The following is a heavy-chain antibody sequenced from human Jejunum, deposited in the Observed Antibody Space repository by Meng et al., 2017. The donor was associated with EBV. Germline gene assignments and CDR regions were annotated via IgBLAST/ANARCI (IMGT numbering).Heavy chain of an antibody. D-gene: IGHD2-8*02. Sequence: GQLVESGGGLVKPGCSLRLSCECSGFTFSDYSMSWMRQAPGKGLEWVSYISSGGTTIYYADSVKGRFTISRDNGKNSLYLEMNSLRADDTAMYYCASPPGGGTGGYWGQGTLVTVSS. CDR1: GFTFSDYS. V-gene: IGHV3-11*01. CDR2: ISSGGTTI. J-gene: IGHJ4*02. CDR3: ASPPGGGTGGY.